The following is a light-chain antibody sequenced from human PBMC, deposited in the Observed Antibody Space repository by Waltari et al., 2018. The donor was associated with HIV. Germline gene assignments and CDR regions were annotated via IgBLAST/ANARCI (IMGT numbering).Light chain of an antibody. CDR1: QRNSSN. Sequence: EIVMTQSPPTLSVSLGEPVTLSRSARQRNSSNLVWNQQEPGQAPRPLICRSSARATGIPTRVSGSGSGTEFTRTISSLQSEDFAVYYCQQYNNFPLTFGGGTKVEIK. CDR3: QQYNNFPLT. CDR2: RSS. J-gene: IGKJ4*01. V-gene: IGKV3-15*01.